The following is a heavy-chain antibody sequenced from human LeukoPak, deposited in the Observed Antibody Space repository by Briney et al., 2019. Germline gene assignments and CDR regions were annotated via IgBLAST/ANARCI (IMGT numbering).Heavy chain of an antibody. CDR1: GGSISSGGYS. CDR2: IYHSGST. CDR3: ARDYYGVVDY. J-gene: IGHJ4*02. D-gene: IGHD3-22*01. V-gene: IGHV4-30-2*01. Sequence: SETLSLTCTVSGGSISSGGYSWSWIRQPPGKGLEWIGYIYHSGSTYYNPSLKSRVTISVDRSKNQFSLKLSSVTAADTAVYYYARDYYGVVDYWGQGTLVTVSS.